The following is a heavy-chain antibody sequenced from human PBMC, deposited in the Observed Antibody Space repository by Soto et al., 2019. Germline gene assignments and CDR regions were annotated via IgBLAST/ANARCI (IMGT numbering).Heavy chain of an antibody. J-gene: IGHJ3*02. CDR1: GFTFSDYY. Sequence: PGGSLRLSCAASGFTFSDYYMSWIRQAPGKGLEWLSYISNSGTTIYYADSVKGRFTISRDNANKSMYVQMNSLRAEDTAVYYCARDQQLNIWGQGTMVTVSS. CDR2: ISNSGTTI. D-gene: IGHD1-1*01. CDR3: ARDQQLNI. V-gene: IGHV3-11*01.